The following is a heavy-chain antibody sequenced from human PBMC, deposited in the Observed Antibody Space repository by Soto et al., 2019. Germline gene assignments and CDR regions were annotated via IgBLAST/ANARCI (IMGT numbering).Heavy chain of an antibody. V-gene: IGHV4-59*01. J-gene: IGHJ6*02. CDR2: IYYSGST. CDR1: GGSISSYY. Sequence: SETLSLTCTVSGGSISSYYWSWIRQPPGKGLEWIGYIYYSGSTNYNPSLKSRVTISVDTSKNQFSLKLSSVTAADTAVYYCARVNSSSWYRYYYYGMDVWGQGTTVTVSS. CDR3: ARVNSSSWYRYYYYGMDV. D-gene: IGHD6-13*01.